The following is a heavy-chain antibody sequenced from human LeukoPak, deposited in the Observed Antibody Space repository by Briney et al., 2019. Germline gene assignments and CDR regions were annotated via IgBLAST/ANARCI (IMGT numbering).Heavy chain of an antibody. CDR3: ARDRCSGGSCYANDY. CDR2: INSDGSST. J-gene: IGHJ4*02. V-gene: IGHV3-74*01. D-gene: IGHD2-15*01. CDR1: GFTFSSYW. Sequence: GGSLRLSCAASGFTFSSYWMHWVRQAPGKGLVWVSRINSDGSSTSYADSMKGRFTISRDNAKNTLYLQMSSLRAEDTAVYYCARDRCSGGSCYANDYWGQGTLVTVSS.